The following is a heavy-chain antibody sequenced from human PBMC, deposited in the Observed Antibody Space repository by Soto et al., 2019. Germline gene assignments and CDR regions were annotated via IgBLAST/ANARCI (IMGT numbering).Heavy chain of an antibody. V-gene: IGHV1-8*01. Sequence: ASVKVSCKASGYTFTNNDINWVRQAAGQGLEWMGWMNPYSGNTGYARNFHGRVTMTRDNSITTAYMELSSLRSEDTAVYYCVRAPLDYYSADYLDNWGQGTLVTVS. CDR1: GYTFTNND. J-gene: IGHJ4*02. D-gene: IGHD2-21*01. CDR2: MNPYSGNT. CDR3: VRAPLDYYSADYLDN.